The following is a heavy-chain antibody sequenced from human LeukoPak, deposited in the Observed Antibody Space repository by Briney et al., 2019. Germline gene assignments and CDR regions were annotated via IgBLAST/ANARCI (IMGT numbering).Heavy chain of an antibody. D-gene: IGHD3-9*01. CDR3: ARQAALVGPGIDY. J-gene: IGHJ4*02. V-gene: IGHV5-51*01. Sequence: GESLKISCQVSGYNFATYWIGWVRQMPGKGLEWMGIISPADSDTRYSPSFQGQVTISADKSINTAYLQWSSLRASDTAIYYCARQAALVGPGIDYWGQGTLVTVSS. CDR1: GYNFATYW. CDR2: ISPADSDT.